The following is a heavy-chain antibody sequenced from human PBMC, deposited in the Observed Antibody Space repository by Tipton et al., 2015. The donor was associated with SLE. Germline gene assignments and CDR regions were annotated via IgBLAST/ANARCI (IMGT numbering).Heavy chain of an antibody. J-gene: IGHJ4*02. V-gene: IGHV1-18*01. D-gene: IGHD6-13*01. CDR3: ARIAGYSSSGH. Sequence: QSGAEVKKPGASVKVSCKASGYTFTAYGITWVRQAPGQGLEWVGWISAYNGNTNYAQKVQGRVTMTTDRSTSTAYMELRSLRSEDTAVYYCARIAGYSSSGHWGQGTLVTVSS. CDR1: GYTFTAYG. CDR2: ISAYNGNT.